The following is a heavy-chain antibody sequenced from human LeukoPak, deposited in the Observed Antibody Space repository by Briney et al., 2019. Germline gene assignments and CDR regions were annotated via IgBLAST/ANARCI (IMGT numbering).Heavy chain of an antibody. D-gene: IGHD3-16*01. V-gene: IGHV1-69*06. CDR2: IIPIFGTA. J-gene: IGHJ6*03. Sequence: ASVKVSCKASGGTFSSYAISWVRQAPGQGLEWMGWIIPIFGTANYAQKFQGRVTITADKSTSTAYMELSSLRSEDTAVYYCARVGQTAYYYYMDVWGKGTTVTVSS. CDR3: ARVGQTAYYYYMDV. CDR1: GGTFSSYA.